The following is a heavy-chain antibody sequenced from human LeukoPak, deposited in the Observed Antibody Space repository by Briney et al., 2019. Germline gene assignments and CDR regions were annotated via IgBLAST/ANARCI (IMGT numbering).Heavy chain of an antibody. D-gene: IGHD2-15*01. V-gene: IGHV4-4*07. CDR1: GGSISSYY. CDR2: IYTSGST. J-gene: IGHJ5*02. Sequence: SETLSLTCTVSGGSISSYYWSWIRQPAGKGLEWIGRIYTSGSTNYNPSLKSRVTMSVDTSKNQFSLKLSSVTAADTAVYYCARVEDCSGGSCWADWFDPWGQGTLVTVSS. CDR3: ARVEDCSGGSCWADWFDP.